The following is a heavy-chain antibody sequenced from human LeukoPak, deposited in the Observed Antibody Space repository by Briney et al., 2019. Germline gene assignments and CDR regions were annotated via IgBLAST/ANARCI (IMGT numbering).Heavy chain of an antibody. Sequence: SETLSLTCAVYGGSFSGYYWSWIRQPPGKGLEWIGEINHSGSTNYNPSLKSRVTISVDTSKNQFSLKPSSVTAADTAVYYCARGLRGATRRSFYYWGQGTLVTVSS. V-gene: IGHV4-34*01. CDR2: INHSGST. CDR1: GGSFSGYY. J-gene: IGHJ4*02. D-gene: IGHD1-26*01. CDR3: ARGLRGATRRSFYY.